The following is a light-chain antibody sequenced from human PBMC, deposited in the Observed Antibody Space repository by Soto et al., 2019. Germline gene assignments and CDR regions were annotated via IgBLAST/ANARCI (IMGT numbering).Light chain of an antibody. CDR3: QHSGNSHGT. CDR1: QTISSRY. V-gene: IGKV3-20*01. Sequence: EIVLAPSPGTLSLSPGERATLSCRASQTISSRYLTWYQQKPGQVPRLLIYGASSRATGIPDRFMGSGSGKSFTLTISRLEPEYFPVYYCQHSGNSHGTFGQGTKVVIK. J-gene: IGKJ1*01. CDR2: GAS.